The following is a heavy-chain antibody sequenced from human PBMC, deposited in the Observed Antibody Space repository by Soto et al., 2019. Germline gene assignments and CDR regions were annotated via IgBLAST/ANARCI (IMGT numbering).Heavy chain of an antibody. D-gene: IGHD1-26*01. V-gene: IGHV3-15*01. Sequence: EVQLVESGGGFVQPGGSLRLSCVASRFSFTNAWMSWVRQAPGKGPEWVGRIKSKTDGGTADYAAPVKGRFTISRDDSQNTLYLHMDSLKTEDTALYHGSTDIGIDGLDIWGQGTTVTVSS. J-gene: IGHJ6*02. CDR2: IKSKTDGGTA. CDR3: STDIGIDGLDI. CDR1: RFSFTNAW.